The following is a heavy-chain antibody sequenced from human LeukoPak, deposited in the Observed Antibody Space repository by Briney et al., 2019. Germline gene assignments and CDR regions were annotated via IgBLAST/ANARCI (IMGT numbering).Heavy chain of an antibody. CDR2: IYNTGTT. CDR1: GGSIGNYY. J-gene: IGHJ3*02. V-gene: IGHV4-59*08. D-gene: IGHD3-3*01. CDR3: ARHIITIFGVPREAFDI. Sequence: TSETLSLTCTVSGGSIGNYYWSWIRQPPGKGLEWIGYIYNTGTTNYNPSLKSRVTISVDTSKNQFSLKLSSVTAADTAVYYCARHIITIFGVPREAFDIWGQGTMVTVSS.